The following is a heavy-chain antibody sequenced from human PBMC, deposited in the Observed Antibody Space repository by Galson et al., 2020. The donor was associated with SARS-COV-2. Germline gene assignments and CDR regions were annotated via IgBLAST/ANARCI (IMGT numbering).Heavy chain of an antibody. CDR3: ARLHYGDGGQEACES. J-gene: IGHJ3*01. CDR1: GTSISSGSYS. Sequence: SETLSLPRAVSGTSISSGSYSWNWIRKPPGKGLEWFGYISHSGGTYHTPSLKSRVTISGDRSKNQFSLRVSSVTAADTAVYYCARLHYGDGGQEACESWGPGTRVTVAS. CDR2: ISHSGGT. V-gene: IGHV4-30-2*01. D-gene: IGHD4-17*01.